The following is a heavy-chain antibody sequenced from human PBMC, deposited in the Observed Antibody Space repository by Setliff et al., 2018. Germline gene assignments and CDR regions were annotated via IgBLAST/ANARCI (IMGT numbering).Heavy chain of an antibody. CDR2: FYTGGST. CDR1: GFTVSSNY. V-gene: IGHV3-53*01. Sequence: GGSLRLSCAASGFTVSSNYMSWVRQAPGKGLEWVSVFYTGGSTHYADSVKGRSTISTDNAKTSLYLQMNSLRADDTAVYYCVRDLHWGFDYWGLGTLVTVSS. D-gene: IGHD7-27*01. CDR3: VRDLHWGFDY. J-gene: IGHJ4*02.